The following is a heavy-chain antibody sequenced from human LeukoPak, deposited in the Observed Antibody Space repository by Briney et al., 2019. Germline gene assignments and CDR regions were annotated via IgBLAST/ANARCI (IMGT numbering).Heavy chain of an antibody. Sequence: GGSLRLSCAASGYTFSSYGMHWVRQAPGKGLEWVAVIWYDGSNEYYADSVKGRFTISRDNSKNTLYLQMNSLRAEDTAVYYCARDDVAVTGALDFWGQGTLVTVSS. CDR2: IWYDGSNE. CDR3: ARDDVAVTGALDF. J-gene: IGHJ4*02. CDR1: GYTFSSYG. V-gene: IGHV3-33*01. D-gene: IGHD6-19*01.